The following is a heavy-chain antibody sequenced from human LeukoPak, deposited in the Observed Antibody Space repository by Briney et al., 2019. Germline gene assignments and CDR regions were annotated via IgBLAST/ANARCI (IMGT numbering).Heavy chain of an antibody. CDR2: VYFNGTT. CDR1: GGSISNGSYY. CDR3: ARVFERMGGFDY. V-gene: IGHV4-39*07. D-gene: IGHD1-1*01. Sequence: PSETLSLTCTVSGGSISNGSYYWDWIRQPPGKGLEWIGSVYFNGTTYYNPFLRSRVTISLDTSKNQFSLKLSSVTAADTAVYYCARVFERMGGFDYWGQGTLVTVSS. J-gene: IGHJ4*02.